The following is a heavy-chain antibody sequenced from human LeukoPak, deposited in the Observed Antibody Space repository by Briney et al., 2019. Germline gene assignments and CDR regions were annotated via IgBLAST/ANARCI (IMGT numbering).Heavy chain of an antibody. CDR1: GFTFSDYY. V-gene: IGHV3-11*04. D-gene: IGHD5-24*01. J-gene: IGHJ4*02. CDR3: ARDIEPDGYNSGPFDY. Sequence: TGGSLRLSCAASGFTFSDYYMSWIRQAPGKGLEWVSYISSSGSTIYYADSVKGRFTISRDNAKNSLYLQMNSLGAEDTAVYYCARDIEPDGYNSGPFDYWGQGTLVTVSS. CDR2: ISSSGSTI.